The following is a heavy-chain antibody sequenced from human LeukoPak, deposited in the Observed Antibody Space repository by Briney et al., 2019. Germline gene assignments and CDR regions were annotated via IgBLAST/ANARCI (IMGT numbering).Heavy chain of an antibody. Sequence: GGSLRLSCAASGFTFSTYPMHWVRQAPGKGLEYVSAISSNGDTTYYANSVKGRFTISRDNSKNTLFLQMGSLRAEDMAVYYCARGDSVIRRLYYWGQGTLVAVSS. V-gene: IGHV3-64*01. J-gene: IGHJ4*02. D-gene: IGHD2-21*01. CDR1: GFTFSTYP. CDR2: ISSNGDTT. CDR3: ARGDSVIRRLYY.